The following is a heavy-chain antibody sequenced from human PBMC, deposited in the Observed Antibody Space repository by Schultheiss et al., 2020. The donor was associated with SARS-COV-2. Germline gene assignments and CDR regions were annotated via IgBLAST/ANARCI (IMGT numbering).Heavy chain of an antibody. CDR2: ISYDGSKK. CDR3: TMGFITTFEY. V-gene: IGHV3-30*03. Sequence: GGSLRLSCAASGFTFSSYGMHWVRQAPGKGLEWVAVISYDGSKKYYGDSVKGRFTISRDTSKNTLYLQMNSLRPEDTAVYYCTMGFITTFEYWGQGTLVTVSS. D-gene: IGHD3-22*01. J-gene: IGHJ4*02. CDR1: GFTFSSYG.